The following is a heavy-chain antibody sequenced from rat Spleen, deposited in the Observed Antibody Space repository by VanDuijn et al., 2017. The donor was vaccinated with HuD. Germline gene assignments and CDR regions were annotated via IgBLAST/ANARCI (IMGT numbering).Heavy chain of an antibody. CDR3: ARSPPGSYYSYYFDY. CDR2: IDTDGSRT. Sequence: EVQLVETGGGLVQPGRSLKLSCVASGFTFNRYWMYWVRQAPGKGLEWVSSIDTDGSRTYYPDSVRGRFTISRDNAKSTLYLQMDSLRSEDTATYYCARSPPGSYYSYYFDYWGQGVMVTVSS. CDR1: GFTFNRYW. V-gene: IGHV5-58*01. J-gene: IGHJ2*01. D-gene: IGHD1-12*02.